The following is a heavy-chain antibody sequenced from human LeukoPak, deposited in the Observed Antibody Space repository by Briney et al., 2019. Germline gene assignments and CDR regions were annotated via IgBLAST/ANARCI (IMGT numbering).Heavy chain of an antibody. CDR2: ISAYNGNT. V-gene: IGHV1-18*01. D-gene: IGHD5-12*01. CDR1: GYTFTSYD. CDR3: ARQGYSGYGPPFDY. J-gene: IGHJ4*02. Sequence: ASVKVSCKASGYTFTSYDINWVRQAPGQGLECMGWISAYNGNTNYAQKLQGRVTMTTDTSTSTAYMELRSLRSDDTAVYYCARQGYSGYGPPFDYWGQGTLVTVSS.